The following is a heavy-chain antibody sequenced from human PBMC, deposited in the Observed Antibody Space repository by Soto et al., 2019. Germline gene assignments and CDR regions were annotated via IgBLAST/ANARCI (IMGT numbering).Heavy chain of an antibody. CDR2: IYYSGST. CDR3: ATGSSGWYVDFDY. D-gene: IGHD6-19*01. CDR1: GGSVSSSYYY. V-gene: IGHV4-61*01. Sequence: PSETLSLTCTVSGGSVSSSYYYWSWIRQPPGKGLERIGYIYYSGSTNYNPSLKSRVTMSIDTPKNQFSLKLSSVTAADTAVYYCATGSSGWYVDFDYWGQGALVTVSS. J-gene: IGHJ4*02.